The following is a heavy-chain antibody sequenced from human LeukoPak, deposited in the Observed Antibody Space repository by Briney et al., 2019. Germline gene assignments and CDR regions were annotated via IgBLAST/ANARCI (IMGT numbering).Heavy chain of an antibody. D-gene: IGHD2-2*01. V-gene: IGHV4-61*02. CDR1: GGSISSGSYY. Sequence: SETLSLTCTVSGGSISSGSYYWSWIRQPAGRGPEWIGRIYTSGSTNYNPSLKSRVTISVDTSKNQFSLKLSSVTAADTAVYYCARDSAYCSSTSCYRTFDYWGQGTLVTVSS. J-gene: IGHJ4*02. CDR2: IYTSGST. CDR3: ARDSAYCSSTSCYRTFDY.